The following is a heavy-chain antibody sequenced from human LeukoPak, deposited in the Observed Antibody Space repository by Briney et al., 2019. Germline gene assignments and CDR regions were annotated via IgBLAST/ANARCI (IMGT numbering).Heavy chain of an antibody. V-gene: IGHV1-2*02. Sequence: GASVTVSCKTSVYSFTDYYMHWVRQAPGQGLEWMGWINPSSGGTSSAQKFQGRVTMTRDTPITTVYMEVRWLTSDDTAVYYCARADRLHGGPYLIGPWGQGTLVTVSS. CDR3: ARADRLHGGPYLIGP. J-gene: IGHJ5*02. CDR2: INPSSGGT. D-gene: IGHD3-16*01. CDR1: VYSFTDYY.